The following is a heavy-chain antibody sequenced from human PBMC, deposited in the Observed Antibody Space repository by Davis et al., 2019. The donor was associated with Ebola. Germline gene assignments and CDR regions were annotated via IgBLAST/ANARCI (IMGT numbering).Heavy chain of an antibody. CDR2: TSDDGVNK. J-gene: IGHJ4*02. CDR3: ARGGEKSYRFFDF. Sequence: GESLKISCAASGFTFSNYALHWVRQPPGKGLEWVSLTSDDGVNKFYADSVKGRFTISRDSSRNMVYLQMNSLRTEDTAVYHCARGGEKSYRFFDFWGQGILVTVSS. V-gene: IGHV3-30-3*01. CDR1: GFTFSNYA. D-gene: IGHD3-10*01.